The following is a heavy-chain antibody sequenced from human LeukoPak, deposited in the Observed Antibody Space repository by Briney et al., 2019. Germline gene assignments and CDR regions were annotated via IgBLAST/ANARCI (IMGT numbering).Heavy chain of an antibody. D-gene: IGHD3-22*01. V-gene: IGHV4-30-4*01. CDR1: GGSISSGDYY. CDR2: IYYSGST. Sequence: SETLSLTCTVPGGSISSGDYYWSWIRQPPGKGLEWIGYIYYSGSTYYNPSLKSRVTISVDTSKNQFSLKLSSVTAAGTAVYYCARGRSYYDSSGYYYYPYWYFDLWGRGTLVTVSS. J-gene: IGHJ2*01. CDR3: ARGRSYYDSSGYYYYPYWYFDL.